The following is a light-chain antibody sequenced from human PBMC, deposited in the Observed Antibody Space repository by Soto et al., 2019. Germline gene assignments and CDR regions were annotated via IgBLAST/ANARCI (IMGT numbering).Light chain of an antibody. V-gene: IGLV1-44*01. CDR3: AAWDDSLNGGV. CDR2: SSD. Sequence: QSVLRQPPSASGTPGQRVSISCSGSSSNIGSNTVHWYQQFPGTAPKLLIYSSDQRPSGVPDRFSASKSGPSASLAISGLQSEDEADYHCAAWDDSLNGGVFGGGTQLTVL. CDR1: SSNIGSNT. J-gene: IGLJ3*02.